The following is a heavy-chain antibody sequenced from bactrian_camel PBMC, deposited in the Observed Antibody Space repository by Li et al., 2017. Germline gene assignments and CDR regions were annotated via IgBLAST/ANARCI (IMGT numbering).Heavy chain of an antibody. CDR2: ILTDDSTT. V-gene: IGHV3S5*01. D-gene: IGHD5*01. Sequence: VQLVESGGDLVQPGGSLRLACETSGLTGSGVNKYMSWVRQAPGKGLEWVATILTDDSTTYCTDSIKGRFTISRDNAKNMLFLQMDNLKPEDAAVYYCVGEIATTSPPVWGQETQVTVS. CDR1: GLTGSGVNKY. J-gene: IGHJ4*01. CDR3: VGEIATTSPPV.